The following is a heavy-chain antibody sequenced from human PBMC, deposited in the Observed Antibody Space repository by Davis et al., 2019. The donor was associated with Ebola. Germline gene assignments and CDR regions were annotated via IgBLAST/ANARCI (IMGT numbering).Heavy chain of an antibody. D-gene: IGHD3-3*01. CDR1: GFTFSSYG. Sequence: GGSLRLSCAASGFTFSSYGMHWVRQAPGKGLEWVAVISYDGSNKYYADSVKGRFTISRDNSKNTLYLQMNSLRAEDTAVYYCAKDILTYYDFWSGYGMDVWGQGTTVTVSS. CDR2: ISYDGSNK. CDR3: AKDILTYYDFWSGYGMDV. J-gene: IGHJ6*02. V-gene: IGHV3-30*18.